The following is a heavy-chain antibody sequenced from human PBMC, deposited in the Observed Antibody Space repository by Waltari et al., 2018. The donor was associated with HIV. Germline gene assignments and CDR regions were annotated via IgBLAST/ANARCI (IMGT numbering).Heavy chain of an antibody. Sequence: QVQLVQSVAERRKPGDSVKVSCTAPKYTFASYGIHWLRQASGQRLEWMGWIDTGDGSTKSSQKCLGRVTMTRDTFASTAYRELSSLRSEDTAIYCCGRELRFDIVFAYWGQGTLVTVSS. CDR2: IDTGDGST. V-gene: IGHV1-3*04. J-gene: IGHJ4*02. D-gene: IGHD5-12*01. CDR1: KYTFASYG. CDR3: GRELRFDIVFAY.